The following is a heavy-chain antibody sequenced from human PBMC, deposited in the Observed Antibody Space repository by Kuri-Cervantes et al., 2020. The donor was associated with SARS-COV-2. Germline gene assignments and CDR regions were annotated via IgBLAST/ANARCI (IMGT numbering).Heavy chain of an antibody. V-gene: IGHV1-8*02. CDR1: GYTFTSYD. D-gene: IGHD2-2*01. CDR2: MNPNSGNT. CDR3: ARDGYCSSTSCYAPMDV. J-gene: IGHJ6*04. Sequence: ASVKVSCKASGYTFTSYDINWVRQATGQGLEWMGWMNPNSGNTGYAQKFQGRVTMTRNTSMSTAYMELRSLRSDDTAVYYCARDGYCSSTSCYAPMDVWGKGTTVTDSS.